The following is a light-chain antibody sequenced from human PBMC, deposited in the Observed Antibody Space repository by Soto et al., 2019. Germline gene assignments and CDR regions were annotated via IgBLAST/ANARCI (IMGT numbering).Light chain of an antibody. V-gene: IGLV2-11*01. CDR1: SSDVGGYNY. CDR3: CSCVGSYTLNWV. J-gene: IGLJ3*02. Sequence: QSALTQPRSVSGSPGQSVTISCTGTSSDVGGYNYVSWYQQHPGKAPKLMIYDVSKRPSGVPDRFSGSKSGNTASLTISGLQAEDEADYYCCSCVGSYTLNWVFGGGNKLTVL. CDR2: DVS.